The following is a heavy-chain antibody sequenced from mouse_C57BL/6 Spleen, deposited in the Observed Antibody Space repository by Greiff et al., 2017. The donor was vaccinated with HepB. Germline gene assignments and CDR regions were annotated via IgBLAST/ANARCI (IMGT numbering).Heavy chain of an antibody. V-gene: IGHV5-4*01. CDR2: ISDGGSYT. D-gene: IGHD2-4*01. Sequence: QGVESGGGLVKPGGSLKLSCAASGFTFSSYAMSWVRQTPEKRLEWVATISDGGSYTYYPDNVKGRFTISRDNAKNNLYLQMSHLKSEDTAMYYCANYDSAWFAYWGQGTLVTVSA. CDR1: GFTFSSYA. CDR3: ANYDSAWFAY. J-gene: IGHJ3*01.